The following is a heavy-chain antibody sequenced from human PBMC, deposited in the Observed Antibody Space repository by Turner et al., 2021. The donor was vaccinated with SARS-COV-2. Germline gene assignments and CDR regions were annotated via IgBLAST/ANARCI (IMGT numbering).Heavy chain of an antibody. D-gene: IGHD3-16*01. CDR2: VSYDGTNK. CDR1: GFSLSNYG. Sequence: HVQLVESGGGVVQPGRSLRLSCAVSGFSLSNYGMHWVRQSPGKGLEWVAFVSYDGTNKDYADSVKGRFTISRDNSNNTLYLQMNSLRGEDTALYYCAKGLRTFGYFDSWGQGTLVTVSS. J-gene: IGHJ4*02. V-gene: IGHV3-30*18. CDR3: AKGLRTFGYFDS.